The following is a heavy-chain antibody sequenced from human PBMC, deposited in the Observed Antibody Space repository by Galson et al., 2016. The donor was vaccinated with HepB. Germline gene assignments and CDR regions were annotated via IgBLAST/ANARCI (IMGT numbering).Heavy chain of an antibody. Sequence: ETLSLTCAVYGASFSSYYWSWIRQRPGKGLEWIGEVDHTGRANYNPSLDSRVVISVATSKNQFSLRVNSVTATDTAMYYCVRVGGYHYESDYWGQGTLVTVSP. D-gene: IGHD5-12*01. J-gene: IGHJ4*02. CDR1: GASFSSYY. V-gene: IGHV4-34*01. CDR3: VRVGGYHYESDY. CDR2: VDHTGRA.